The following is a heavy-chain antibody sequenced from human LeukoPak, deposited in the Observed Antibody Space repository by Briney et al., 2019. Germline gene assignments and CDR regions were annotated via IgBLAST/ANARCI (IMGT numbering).Heavy chain of an antibody. J-gene: IGHJ4*02. V-gene: IGHV4-34*01. CDR3: ARRSAPIYCSYASCYEIDY. CDR2: INHSGTT. CDR1: GGSFSGYY. D-gene: IGHD2-2*01. Sequence: SETLSLTCAVYGGSFSGYYWSWIRQPPGKGLERLGEINHSGTTNYNPSPESRLTISVDTSKNQFSLNLSSVTAADTAVYYCARRSAPIYCSYASCYEIDYWGQGTLVTVSS.